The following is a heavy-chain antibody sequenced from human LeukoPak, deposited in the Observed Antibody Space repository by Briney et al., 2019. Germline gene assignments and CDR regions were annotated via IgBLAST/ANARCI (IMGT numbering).Heavy chain of an antibody. CDR3: ARASEDYYYYYMDV. J-gene: IGHJ6*03. Sequence: SETLSLTCSVSGGSISTSSYYWGWVRQPPGKGLEWIGNIFYSGSTYYSPSLKSRVTISLDTSRNQFSLKLNSVTAADTAVYYCARASEDYYYYYMDVWGKGTTVTISS. D-gene: IGHD1-14*01. CDR2: IFYSGST. V-gene: IGHV4-39*07. CDR1: GGSISTSSYY.